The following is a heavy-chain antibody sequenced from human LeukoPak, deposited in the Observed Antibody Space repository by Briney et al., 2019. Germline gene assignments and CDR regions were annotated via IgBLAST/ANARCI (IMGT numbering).Heavy chain of an antibody. D-gene: IGHD3-3*01. J-gene: IGHJ6*03. CDR2: INPSGGST. CDR3: ARGITIFGVVIRDYYYYYMDV. V-gene: IGHV1-46*03. CDR1: GYTFTGYY. Sequence: ASVKVSCKASGYTFTGYYMHWVRQAPGQGLEWMGIINPSGGSTSYAQKFQGRVTMTRDTSTSTVYMELSSLRSEDTAVYYCARGITIFGVVIRDYYYYYMDVWGKGTTVTVSS.